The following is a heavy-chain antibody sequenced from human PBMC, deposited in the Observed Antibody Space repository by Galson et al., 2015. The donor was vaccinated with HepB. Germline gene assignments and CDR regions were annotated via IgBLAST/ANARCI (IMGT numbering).Heavy chain of an antibody. CDR1: GFNFNDYA. D-gene: IGHD6-13*01. CDR3: AKDVYSWGAVGTIDY. V-gene: IGHV3-30*18. Sequence: SLRLSCAASGFNFNDYAMHWVRQAPGKGQEWLATISPDGSYRPYADSVKGRFTISRDNSDNTLSLQMNSLRPEDTAIYYCAKDVYSWGAVGTIDYWGRGTLVTVSS. CDR2: ISPDGSYR. J-gene: IGHJ4*02.